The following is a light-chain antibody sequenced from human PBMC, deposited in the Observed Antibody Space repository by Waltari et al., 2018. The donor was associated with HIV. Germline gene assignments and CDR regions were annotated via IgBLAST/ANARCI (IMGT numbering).Light chain of an antibody. Sequence: DIVMIQSPDSLTVSLGERDTINCKSSQSILYSANNKNYLTWYQQKPGQPPKLLMYWASTRESGVPDRFSGSGSGTDFTLTISSLQAEDVAVYYCQQYYSTPWTFGQGTKVEIK. V-gene: IGKV4-1*01. CDR1: QSILYSANNKNY. CDR3: QQYYSTPWT. J-gene: IGKJ1*01. CDR2: WAS.